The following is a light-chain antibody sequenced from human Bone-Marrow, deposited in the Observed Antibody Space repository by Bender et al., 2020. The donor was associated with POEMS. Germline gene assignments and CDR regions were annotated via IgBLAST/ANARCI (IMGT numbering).Light chain of an antibody. Sequence: SNVLSQPPSVSVSPGQTATITCSGDKVGDKLVCWYQQKPGQSPVLVICENTERPSGAPERFSVSNSGNTATLAISGTQAIDEADYYCQAWDTNNYYAFGTGTTVTVL. J-gene: IGLJ1*01. CDR1: KVGDKL. CDR3: QAWDTNNYYA. V-gene: IGLV3-1*01. CDR2: ENT.